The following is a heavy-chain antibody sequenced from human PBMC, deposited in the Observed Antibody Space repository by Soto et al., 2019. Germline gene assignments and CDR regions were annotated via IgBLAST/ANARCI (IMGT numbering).Heavy chain of an antibody. CDR2: VYWDDDK. Sequence: SGPTLVNPAQTLTLTCTFSGFSLTTDDVGVGWIRQFPGKALDWLAVVYWDDDKRYSPSLKSRLTITKDTSKNQVFLTMSNMDPVDTATYYCAHTRHSISSFDYWGQGTLVTVSS. V-gene: IGHV2-5*02. J-gene: IGHJ4*02. CDR3: AHTRHSISSFDY. CDR1: GFSLTTDDVG. D-gene: IGHD6-6*01.